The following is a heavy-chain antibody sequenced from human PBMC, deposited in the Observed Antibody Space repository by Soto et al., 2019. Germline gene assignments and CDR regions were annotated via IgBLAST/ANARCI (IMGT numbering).Heavy chain of an antibody. V-gene: IGHV4-31*03. D-gene: IGHD3-16*02. Sequence: SETLSLTCTVSGGSISSGGYYWSWIRQHPGKGLEWIGYIYYSGSTYYNPSLKSRVTISVDTSKNQFSLKLSSVTAADTAVYYCARVAEVLSSSYYYYGMDVWGQGTTVTVSS. CDR3: ARVAEVLSSSYYYYGMDV. J-gene: IGHJ6*02. CDR2: IYYSGST. CDR1: GGSISSGGYY.